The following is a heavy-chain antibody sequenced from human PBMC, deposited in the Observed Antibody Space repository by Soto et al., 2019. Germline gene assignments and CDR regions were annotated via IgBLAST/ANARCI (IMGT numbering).Heavy chain of an antibody. D-gene: IGHD4-17*01. CDR2: ISSSSSYI. CDR1: GFTFSSYS. V-gene: IGHV3-21*01. CDR3: ARDPPTVVTPGMDV. J-gene: IGHJ6*02. Sequence: GGSLRLSCAASGFTFSSYSMNWVRQAPGKGLEWVSSISSSSSYIYYADSVKGRFTISRDNAKNSLYLQMNSLRAEDTAVYYCARDPPTVVTPGMDVWGQGTTVTVSS.